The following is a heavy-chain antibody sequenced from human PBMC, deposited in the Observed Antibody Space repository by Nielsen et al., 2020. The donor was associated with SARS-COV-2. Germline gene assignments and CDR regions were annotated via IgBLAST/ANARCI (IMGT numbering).Heavy chain of an antibody. CDR2: ISWNSGSI. CDR1: GFTFDDYA. Sequence: SLKISCAASGFTFDDYAMRWVRQAPGKGLEWVSGISWNSGSIGYADSVKGRFTISRDNAKTSLYLQMNSLRAEDTALYYCAKIGSGSYPNDYWGQGTLVTVSS. V-gene: IGHV3-9*01. J-gene: IGHJ4*02. D-gene: IGHD3-10*01. CDR3: AKIGSGSYPNDY.